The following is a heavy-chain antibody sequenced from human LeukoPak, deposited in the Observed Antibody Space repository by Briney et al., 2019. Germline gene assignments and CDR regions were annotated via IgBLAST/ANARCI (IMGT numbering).Heavy chain of an antibody. V-gene: IGHV4-39*02. J-gene: IGHJ3*02. CDR3: AKCPNDAFDI. CDR2: IYYSGTT. Sequence: SETLSLTCTVSDASLGSSAYYWGWIRQPPGRGLEWIGSIYYSGTTYYNPSLKSRVTISVDTSKNHFSLKLSSVTAADTAMYYCAKCPNDAFDIWGQGTMVTVSS. CDR1: DASLGSSAYY. D-gene: IGHD2-2*01.